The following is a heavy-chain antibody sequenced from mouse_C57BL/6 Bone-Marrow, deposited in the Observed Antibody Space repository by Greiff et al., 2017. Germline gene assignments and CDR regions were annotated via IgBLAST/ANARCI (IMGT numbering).Heavy chain of an antibody. CDR3: ERGRSYYYGSNPFAY. Sequence: EVMLVESGGGLVQPGGSLKLSCAASGFTFSDYGMAWVRQAPRKGPEWVAFISNLAYSIYYADTVTGRFTISSENAKNTRDLEMSSLRSEDTAMYYCERGRSYYYGSNPFAYWGQGTLVTVSA. CDR2: ISNLAYSI. V-gene: IGHV5-15*01. J-gene: IGHJ3*01. D-gene: IGHD1-1*01. CDR1: GFTFSDYG.